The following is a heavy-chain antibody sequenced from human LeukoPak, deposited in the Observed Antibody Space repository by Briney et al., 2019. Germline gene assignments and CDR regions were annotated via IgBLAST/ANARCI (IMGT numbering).Heavy chain of an antibody. CDR3: AKDQTQWFGELVYTDY. CDR1: GFTFSSYA. D-gene: IGHD3-10*01. V-gene: IGHV3-23*01. CDR2: ISGSGGST. J-gene: IGHJ4*01. Sequence: PGGSLRLSCAASGFTFSSYAMSWVRQAPGKGLEWVSAISGSGGSTYYADSVKGRFTISRDNSKNTLYLQMNSLRAEDTAVYYCAKDQTQWFGELVYTDYWGHGTLVTVPS.